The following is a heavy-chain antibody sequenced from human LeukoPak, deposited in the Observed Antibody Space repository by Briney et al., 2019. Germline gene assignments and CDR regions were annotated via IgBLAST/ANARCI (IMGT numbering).Heavy chain of an antibody. CDR1: GGSFSGYY. J-gene: IGHJ4*02. D-gene: IGHD3-10*02. Sequence: SETLSLTCAVYGGSFSGYYWSWIRQPPGKRLEWIGEINHSGSTNYNPSLKSRVTISVDTSKNQFSLKLSSVTAADTAVYYCARGGRSLVRGYFDYWGQGTLVTVSS. CDR2: INHSGST. CDR3: ARGGRSLVRGYFDY. V-gene: IGHV4-34*01.